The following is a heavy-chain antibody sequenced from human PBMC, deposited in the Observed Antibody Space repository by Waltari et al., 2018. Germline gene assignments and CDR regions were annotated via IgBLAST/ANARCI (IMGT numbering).Heavy chain of an antibody. CDR3: ARAGLISPRYCSGGSCYNYYYMDV. D-gene: IGHD2-15*01. V-gene: IGHV4-59*01. J-gene: IGHJ6*03. CDR1: GGSISSYY. CDR2: IYYSGST. Sequence: QVQLQESGPGLVKPSETLSLTCTVSGGSISSYYWSWIRQPPGKGLEWIGYIYYSGSTNYNPSLKSRVTISVDTSKNQFSLKLSSVTAADTAVYYCARAGLISPRYCSGGSCYNYYYMDVWGKGTTVTVSS.